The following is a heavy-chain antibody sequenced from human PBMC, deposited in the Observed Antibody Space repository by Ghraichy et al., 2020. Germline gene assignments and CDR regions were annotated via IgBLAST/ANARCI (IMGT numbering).Heavy chain of an antibody. CDR1: GFTFSSYG. V-gene: IGHV3-30*18. J-gene: IGHJ5*02. CDR3: AKIRGVGATLASYNLEIDP. CDR2: ISYDGSNK. Sequence: GGSLRLSCAASGFTFSSYGMHWVRQAPGKGLEWVAVISYDGSNKYYADSVKGRFTISRDNSKNTLYLQMNSLRAEDTAVYYCAKIRGVGATLASYNLEIDPWGQGTLVTVSS. D-gene: IGHD1-26*01.